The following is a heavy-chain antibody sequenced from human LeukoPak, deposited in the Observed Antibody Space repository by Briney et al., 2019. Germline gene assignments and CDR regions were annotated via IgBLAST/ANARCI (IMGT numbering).Heavy chain of an antibody. CDR1: GYTFTGYY. V-gene: IGHV1-2*02. Sequence: ASVKVSCKASGYTFTGYYMHWVRQAPGQGLEWMGWINPNSGGTNYAQKFQGRVTMTRDTSISTAYMELSRLRSDDTAVYYCARENLPEGYSSNWFDPWGQGTLVTVSS. CDR2: INPNSGGT. D-gene: IGHD6-13*01. J-gene: IGHJ5*02. CDR3: ARENLPEGYSSNWFDP.